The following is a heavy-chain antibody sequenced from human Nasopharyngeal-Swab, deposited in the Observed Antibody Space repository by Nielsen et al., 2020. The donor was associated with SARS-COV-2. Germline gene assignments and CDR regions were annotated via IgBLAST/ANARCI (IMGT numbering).Heavy chain of an antibody. CDR2: IIPIFGTA. CDR3: ARDQLLGYYFDY. J-gene: IGHJ4*02. Sequence: SVKVSCKASGGTFSSYAISWVRQAPGQGLEWMGGIIPIFGTANYAQKFQGRVTITADESTSTAYMELRSLRSDDTAVYYCARDQLLGYYFDYWGQGTLVTVSS. D-gene: IGHD2-2*01. V-gene: IGHV1-69*13. CDR1: GGTFSSYA.